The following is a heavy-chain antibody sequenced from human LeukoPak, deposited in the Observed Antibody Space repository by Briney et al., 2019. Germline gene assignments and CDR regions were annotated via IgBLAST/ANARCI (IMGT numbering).Heavy chain of an antibody. CDR1: GGSISSGGYS. V-gene: IGHV4-61*08. CDR3: ARSLTMIVVFDY. CDR2: IYYSGST. J-gene: IGHJ4*02. Sequence: SETLSLTCAVSGGSISSGGYSWSWIRQPPGKGLEWIGYIYYSGSTNYNPSLKSRVTISVDTSKNQFSLKLSSVTAADTAMYYCARSLTMIVVFDYWGQGTLVTVSS. D-gene: IGHD3-22*01.